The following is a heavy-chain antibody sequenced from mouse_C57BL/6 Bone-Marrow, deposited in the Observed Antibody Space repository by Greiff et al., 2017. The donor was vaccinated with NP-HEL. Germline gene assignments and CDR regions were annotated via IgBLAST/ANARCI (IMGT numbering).Heavy chain of an antibody. CDR1: GYTFTSYG. Sequence: VQLQESGAELARPGAPVKLSCKASGYTFTSYGISWVKQRTGQGLEWIGEIYPRSGNTYYNEKFKGKATLTADKSSSTAYMELRSLTSEDSAVYFCARAVYYDYDRGSMDYWGQGTSVTVSS. CDR3: ARAVYYDYDRGSMDY. J-gene: IGHJ4*01. CDR2: IYPRSGNT. D-gene: IGHD2-4*01. V-gene: IGHV1-81*01.